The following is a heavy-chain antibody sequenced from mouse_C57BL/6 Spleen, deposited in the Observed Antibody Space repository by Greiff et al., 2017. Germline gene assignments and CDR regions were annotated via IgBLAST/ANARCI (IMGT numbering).Heavy chain of an antibody. CDR1: GFTFSSYG. CDR2: ISSGGSYT. J-gene: IGHJ2*01. V-gene: IGHV5-6*01. CDR3: ARQDWDEDYFDY. Sequence: EVKLVESGGDLVKPGGSLKLSCAASGFTFSSYGMSWVRQTPDKRLEWVATISSGGSYTYYPDSVKGRFTISRDNAKNTLYLQMSSVKSEDTAMYYCARQDWDEDYFDYWGQGTTLTVSS. D-gene: IGHD4-1*01.